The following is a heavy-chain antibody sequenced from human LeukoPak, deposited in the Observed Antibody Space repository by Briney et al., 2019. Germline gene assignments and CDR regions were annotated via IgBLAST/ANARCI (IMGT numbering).Heavy chain of an antibody. Sequence: PSETLSLTCTVSGGSFYSGSYYWSWIRQPPAKGLEWIGCIYYSGSTNYNPSLKSRVTISVDTSKNQFSLKLSSVTAADTAVYYCARANYGSGSYAPDFWGQGTLVTVSS. CDR3: ARANYGSGSYAPDF. V-gene: IGHV4-61*01. J-gene: IGHJ4*02. CDR2: IYYSGST. D-gene: IGHD3-10*01. CDR1: GGSFYSGSYY.